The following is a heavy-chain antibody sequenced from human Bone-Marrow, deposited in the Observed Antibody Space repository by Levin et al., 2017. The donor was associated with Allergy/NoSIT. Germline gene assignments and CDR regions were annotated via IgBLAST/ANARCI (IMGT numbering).Heavy chain of an antibody. CDR3: ARDGHGDYVSDDAFDI. D-gene: IGHD4-17*01. Sequence: SETLSLTCTVSGGSIISGGHYWSWIRQFPGKGLEWIGYIYYIGNTYYNPSLKSRLTISVDTSKNQFSLKLTSVTAADTAVYYCARDGHGDYVSDDAFDIWGPGTVVTVSS. J-gene: IGHJ3*02. CDR2: IYYIGNT. V-gene: IGHV4-31*03. CDR1: GGSIISGGHY.